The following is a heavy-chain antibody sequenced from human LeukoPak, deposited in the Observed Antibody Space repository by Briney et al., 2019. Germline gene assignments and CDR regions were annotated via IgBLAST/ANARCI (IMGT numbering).Heavy chain of an antibody. J-gene: IGHJ4*02. V-gene: IGHV4-34*01. Sequence: KPSETLSLTCAVYGGSFSGYYWSWIRQPPGKGLEWIGEINHSGSTNYNPSLKSRVTISVDTSKNQFSLKLSSVTAADTAVYYCARVRDTYVWDYWGQGTLVTVSS. CDR1: GGSFSGYY. D-gene: IGHD3-16*01. CDR2: INHSGST. CDR3: ARVRDTYVWDY.